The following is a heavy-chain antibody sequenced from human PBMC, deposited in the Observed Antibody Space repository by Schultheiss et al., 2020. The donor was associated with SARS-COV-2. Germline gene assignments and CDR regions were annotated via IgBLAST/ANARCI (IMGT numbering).Heavy chain of an antibody. Sequence: GGSLRLSCAASGFTFSNAWMSWVRQAPGKGLEWVSYISRSASTIYYADSVKGRFTISRDNAKNTLYLQMHNVRAEDTAVYYCARGGNIGYDYNAFDVWGQGTVVTVSS. CDR1: GFTFSNAW. CDR3: ARGGNIGYDYNAFDV. V-gene: IGHV3-11*04. J-gene: IGHJ3*01. D-gene: IGHD3-22*01. CDR2: ISRSASTI.